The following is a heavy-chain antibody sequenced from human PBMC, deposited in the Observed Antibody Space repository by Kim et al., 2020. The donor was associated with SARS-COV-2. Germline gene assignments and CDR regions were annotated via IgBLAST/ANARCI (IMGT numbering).Heavy chain of an antibody. J-gene: IGHJ6*01. D-gene: IGHD4-17*01. Sequence: GGSLRLSCAASGFTFSDHVMAWVRQSPEKGLEWVSAISGGASNTFYAESLKGRFTISRDNSKHTLYLQMNSLSPEDTAIYYCTRGSTTSVQFYYVMDVWG. V-gene: IGHV3-23*01. CDR3: TRGSTTSVQFYYVMDV. CDR2: ISGGASNT. CDR1: GFTFSDHV.